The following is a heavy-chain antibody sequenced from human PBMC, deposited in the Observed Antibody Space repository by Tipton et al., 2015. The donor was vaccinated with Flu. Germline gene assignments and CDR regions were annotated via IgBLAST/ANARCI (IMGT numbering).Heavy chain of an antibody. CDR3: ARERTYYYGSGSYTNWFDP. CDR2: IYYSGST. V-gene: IGHV4-59*01. Sequence: TLSLTCTVSGGSISSYYWSWIRQPPGKGLEWIGYIYYSGSTNYNPSLKSRVTISVDTSKNQLSLKLSSVTAADTAVYYCARERTYYYGSGSYTNWFDPWGQGTLVTVSS. D-gene: IGHD3-10*01. J-gene: IGHJ5*02. CDR1: GGSISSYY.